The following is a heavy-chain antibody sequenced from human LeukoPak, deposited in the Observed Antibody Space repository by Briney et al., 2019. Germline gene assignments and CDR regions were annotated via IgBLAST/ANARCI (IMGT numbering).Heavy chain of an antibody. CDR3: ARARGTMVRGVTGRFDY. Sequence: SETLSLTCTVSGGSISSYYWSWIRQPPGKELEWIGYINYSGSTNYNPSLKSRVTISVDTSKNQFSLKLSSVTAADTAVYYCARARGTMVRGVTGRFDYWGQGTLVTVSS. CDR1: GGSISSYY. J-gene: IGHJ4*02. D-gene: IGHD3-10*01. CDR2: INYSGST. V-gene: IGHV4-59*01.